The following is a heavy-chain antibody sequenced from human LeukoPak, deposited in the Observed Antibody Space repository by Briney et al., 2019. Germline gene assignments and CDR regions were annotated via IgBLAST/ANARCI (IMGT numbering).Heavy chain of an antibody. D-gene: IGHD6-6*01. CDR3: AKEGIAARKFDP. V-gene: IGHV3-23*01. CDR2: ISGSGDNT. CDR1: GFTFSSYA. J-gene: IGHJ5*02. Sequence: GGSLRLSCAASGFTFSSYAMSWVRQAPGKGLEWVSAISGSGDNTYYADSVKGRFTISRDNSKKTVYLQMISLRAEDTAVYYCAKEGIAARKFDPWGQGSLVTVSS.